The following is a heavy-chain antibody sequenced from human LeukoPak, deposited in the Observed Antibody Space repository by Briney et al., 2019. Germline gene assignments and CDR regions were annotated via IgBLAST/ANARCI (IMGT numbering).Heavy chain of an antibody. D-gene: IGHD4-23*01. J-gene: IGHJ3*02. CDR3: ARDGDYGGNSGAFDI. CDR1: GYTFTSYG. CDR2: ISAYNGNT. V-gene: IGHV1-18*01. Sequence: GASVKVSCKASGYTFTSYGISWVRQAPGQGLEWMGWISAYNGNTNYAQKLQGRVTMTTDTSTSTAYMELRSLRSDDTAVYYCARDGDYGGNSGAFDIWGQGTMVTVSS.